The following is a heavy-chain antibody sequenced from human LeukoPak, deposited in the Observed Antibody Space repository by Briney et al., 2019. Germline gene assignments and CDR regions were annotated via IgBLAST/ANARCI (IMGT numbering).Heavy chain of an antibody. CDR1: GFTFSSYA. CDR2: ISYDGSNK. D-gene: IGHD1-7*01. CDR3: AKDRVVYNWNYAYYFDD. Sequence: GRSLRLSCAASGFTFSSYAMHWVRQAPGKGLEWVAVISYDGSNKYYADSVKGRFTISRDNSKNTLYLQMNSLRAEDTAVYYCAKDRVVYNWNYAYYFDDWGQGTLVTASS. V-gene: IGHV3-30*04. J-gene: IGHJ4*02.